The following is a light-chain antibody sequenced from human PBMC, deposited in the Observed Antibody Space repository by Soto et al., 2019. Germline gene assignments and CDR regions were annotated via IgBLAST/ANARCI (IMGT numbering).Light chain of an antibody. CDR1: TSISSC. V-gene: IGKV1-39*01. J-gene: IGKJ5*01. Sequence: DIQMTQSPSSVSVSXGDRVSSSCRSHTSISSCLHWYQQKPGKATKVLXXASSSLQSGVLSRLIGSGSGKDFTLILSSLQPEEFATYYCKQSYSTPPITFGQGTRLEI. CDR3: KQSYSTPPIT. CDR2: ASS.